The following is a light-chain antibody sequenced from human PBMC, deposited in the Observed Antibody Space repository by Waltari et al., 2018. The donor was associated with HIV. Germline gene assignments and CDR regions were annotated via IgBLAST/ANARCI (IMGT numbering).Light chain of an antibody. J-gene: IGLJ1*01. Sequence: SYELTQPPSVSVSPGQTATISCSGDQLGEKYVCWYQQRPGMSPVLVIYQDSKRPSGIPKRVSGSNSGNTATLTISWTQAMDEADYFCQAWDSSTYVFGAGTKVTVL. CDR3: QAWDSSTYV. CDR1: QLGEKY. V-gene: IGLV3-1*01. CDR2: QDS.